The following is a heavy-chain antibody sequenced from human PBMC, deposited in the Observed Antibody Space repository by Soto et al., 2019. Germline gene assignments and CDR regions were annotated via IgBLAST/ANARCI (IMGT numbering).Heavy chain of an antibody. Sequence: ASVKVSCKVSGYTLTELSMHWVRQAPGKGLEWMGGFDPEDGETIYAQKFQGRVTMTEDTSTDTAYMELSSLRSEDTAVYYCATPGPRYCSGGSCYPWWYFDLWGRGTLVTVSS. CDR2: FDPEDGET. J-gene: IGHJ2*01. V-gene: IGHV1-24*01. CDR1: GYTLTELS. CDR3: ATPGPRYCSGGSCYPWWYFDL. D-gene: IGHD2-15*01.